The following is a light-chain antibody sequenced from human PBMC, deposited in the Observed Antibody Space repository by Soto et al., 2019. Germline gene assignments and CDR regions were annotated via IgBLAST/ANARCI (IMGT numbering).Light chain of an antibody. V-gene: IGKV3-11*01. Sequence: EIVLTQSPATLSLSPGERATLSCRASQSVGSYLAWYQQKPGQAPRPRIYGASKRAPGVSARFSGSGSGTDFTLIISSLEPEDFAVYHCLQRSIGFTFGPGTKVDIK. CDR1: QSVGSY. CDR2: GAS. J-gene: IGKJ3*01. CDR3: LQRSIGFT.